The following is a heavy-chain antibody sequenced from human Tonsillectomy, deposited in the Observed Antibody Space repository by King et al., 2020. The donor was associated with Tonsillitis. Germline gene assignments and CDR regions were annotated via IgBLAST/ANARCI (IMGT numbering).Heavy chain of an antibody. CDR3: ARFEYSSSGADY. J-gene: IGHJ4*02. D-gene: IGHD6-6*01. Sequence: LQLQESGPGLVKPSETLSLTCTVSGGSISSSSYYWGWIRQPPGKGLEWIGSIYYSGSTYYNPSLKSRVTISVDTSKNQFSLKLSSVTAADTAVYYCARFEYSSSGADYWGQGTLVTVSS. CDR2: IYYSGST. V-gene: IGHV4-39*01. CDR1: GGSISSSSYY.